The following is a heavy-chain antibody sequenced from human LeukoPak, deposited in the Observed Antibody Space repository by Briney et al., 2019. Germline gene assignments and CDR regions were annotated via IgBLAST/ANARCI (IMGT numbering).Heavy chain of an antibody. D-gene: IGHD1-26*01. V-gene: IGHV1-2*02. CDR3: ARTSGSYYKRSFDL. Sequence: ASVKVSCKASGYTFTGYYMHWVRQAPGQGLEWMGWINPNSGGTNYAQRFQGRVAMTRDTSISTAYMELSRLRSDDTAVYYCARTSGSYYKRSFDLWGQGTLVTVSS. CDR1: GYTFTGYY. CDR2: INPNSGGT. J-gene: IGHJ4*02.